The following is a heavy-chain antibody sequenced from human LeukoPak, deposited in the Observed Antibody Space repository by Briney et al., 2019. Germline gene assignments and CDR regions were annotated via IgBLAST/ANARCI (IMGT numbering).Heavy chain of an antibody. CDR1: GGTFSSYA. CDR3: ARDLAAAATRFDY. Sequence: SVKVSCKASGGTFSSYAISWVRQAPGQGLEWMGGIIPIFGTANYAQKFQGRVTITADESTSTAYMELSSLRSDDTAVYYCARDLAAAATRFDYWGQGTLVTVSS. D-gene: IGHD6-13*01. J-gene: IGHJ4*02. V-gene: IGHV1-69*13. CDR2: IIPIFGTA.